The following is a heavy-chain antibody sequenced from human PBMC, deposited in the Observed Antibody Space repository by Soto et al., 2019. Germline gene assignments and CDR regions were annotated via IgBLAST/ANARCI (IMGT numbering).Heavy chain of an antibody. CDR2: ISGGGGRT. CDR1: RFSFSSYA. V-gene: IGHV3-23*01. Sequence: EVQLLESGGGLVQPGGSLRLSCAASRFSFSSYAMSWVRQAPGKGLEWVSGISGGGGRTYYADSVKGRFTISRDNSKNTLYLQMNSLRVEYTAVYYCAEDWALVDPNWFDPCGQGTLVTVSS. D-gene: IGHD1-26*01. J-gene: IGHJ5*02. CDR3: AEDWALVDPNWFDP.